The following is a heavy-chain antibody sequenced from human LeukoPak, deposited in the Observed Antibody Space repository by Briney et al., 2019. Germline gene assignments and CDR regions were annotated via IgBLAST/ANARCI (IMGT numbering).Heavy chain of an antibody. D-gene: IGHD2-2*01. CDR3: ARGELDIVVVPAYD. CDR1: GGSFSGYY. J-gene: IGHJ4*02. CDR2: IYYSGST. V-gene: IGHV4-59*01. Sequence: SETLSLTCAVYGGSFSGYYWSWIRQPPGKGLEWIGYIYYSGSTNYNPSLKSRVTISVDTSKNQFSLKLSSVTAADTAVYYCARGELDIVVVPAYDWGQGTLVTVSS.